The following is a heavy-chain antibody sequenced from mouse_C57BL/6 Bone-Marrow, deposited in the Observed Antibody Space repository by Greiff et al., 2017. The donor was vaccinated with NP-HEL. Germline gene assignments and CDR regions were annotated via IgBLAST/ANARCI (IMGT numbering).Heavy chain of an antibody. D-gene: IGHD4-1*01. CDR1: GYTFTSYG. J-gene: IGHJ1*03. CDR3: ARGLGRYWYFDV. Sequence: QVQLQQSGAELARPGASVKLSCKASGYTFTSYGISWVKQRTGQGLEWIGEIYPRSGNTYYNEKFKGKATLPADKSSSTAYRELRSLTSEDSAVYFCARGLGRYWYFDVWGTGTTVTVSS. V-gene: IGHV1-81*01. CDR2: IYPRSGNT.